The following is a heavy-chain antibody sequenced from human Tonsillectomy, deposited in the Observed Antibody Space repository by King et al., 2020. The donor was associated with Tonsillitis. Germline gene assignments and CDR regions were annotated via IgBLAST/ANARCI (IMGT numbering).Heavy chain of an antibody. CDR3: ARAFSSSWYPNNWFDP. J-gene: IGHJ5*02. Sequence: PLQESGPGLVKPSETLSLTCTVSGGSISSSSYYWGWIRQPPGKGLEWIGSIYYSGSTYYNPSLKSRVTISVDTSKNQFSLKLSSVTAADTAVYYCARAFSSSWYPNNWFDPWGQGTLVTVSS. CDR2: IYYSGST. D-gene: IGHD6-13*01. CDR1: GGSISSSSYY. V-gene: IGHV4-39*01.